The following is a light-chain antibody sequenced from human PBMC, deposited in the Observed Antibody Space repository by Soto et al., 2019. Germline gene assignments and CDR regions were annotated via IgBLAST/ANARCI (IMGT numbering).Light chain of an antibody. J-gene: IGKJ1*01. CDR2: GAS. V-gene: IGKV3-20*01. Sequence: EIVLTQSPGTLSLSPGERATLSCRASQSVSSSYLAWYHQRPGQAPRLLIYGASRRASGIPDRFSGSGSGTDFTLTISRLEPEDFAVYYCQQYDRSSTFGQGTKVDIK. CDR1: QSVSSSY. CDR3: QQYDRSST.